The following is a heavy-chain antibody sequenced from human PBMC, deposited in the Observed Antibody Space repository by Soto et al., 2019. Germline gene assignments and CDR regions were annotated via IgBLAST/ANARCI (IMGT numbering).Heavy chain of an antibody. CDR1: GYTFTGYY. Sequence: SVKVSCKASGYTFTGYYMHWVRQAPGQGLEWMGWINPNSGGTNYAQKFQGRVTMTRDTSISTAYMELSRLRSDDTAVYYCARAGKGLYDSSGYYYYWGQGTLVTVSS. D-gene: IGHD3-22*01. CDR3: ARAGKGLYDSSGYYYY. J-gene: IGHJ4*02. CDR2: INPNSGGT. V-gene: IGHV1-2*02.